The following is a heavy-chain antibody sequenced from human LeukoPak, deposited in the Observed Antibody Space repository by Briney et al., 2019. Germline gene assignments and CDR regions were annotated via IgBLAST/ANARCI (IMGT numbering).Heavy chain of an antibody. J-gene: IGHJ4*02. Sequence: GGSLRLSCAASGFIVSSNYMSWVRQAPGKGLEWVSIIYSGGGTYYADSVKGRFTISRDNSKNTLYLQMNSLRAEDTAVYYCAKEGHYYDSSGYYYFDYWGQGTLVTVSS. CDR2: IYSGGGT. D-gene: IGHD3-22*01. V-gene: IGHV3-53*05. CDR1: GFIVSSNY. CDR3: AKEGHYYDSSGYYYFDY.